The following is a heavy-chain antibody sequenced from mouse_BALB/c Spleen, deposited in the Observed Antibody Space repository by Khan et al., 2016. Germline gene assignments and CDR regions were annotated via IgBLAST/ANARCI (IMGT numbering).Heavy chain of an antibody. Sequence: EVQLQESGPGLVKPSQSLSLTCSVTGYSITSGYYWNWIRQFPGNKLEWMGYISNDGSNNYNSSLKNRISITRDTSKKQFLLKLNFVTTEATATYYCARDPFYYYGSSYWYCVVWAAGTTVTVPS. CDR3: ARDPFYYYGSSYWYCVV. J-gene: IGHJ1*01. CDR2: ISNDGSN. V-gene: IGHV3-6*02. CDR1: GYSITSGYY. D-gene: IGHD1-1*01.